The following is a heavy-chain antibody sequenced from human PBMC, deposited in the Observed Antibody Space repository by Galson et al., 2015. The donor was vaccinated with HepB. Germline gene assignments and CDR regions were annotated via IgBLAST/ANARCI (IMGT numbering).Heavy chain of an antibody. CDR2: NFYSGSI. Sequence: SETLSLTCTVSGGSISSSNYYWGWIRQPPGKGLEWIGSNFYSGSIYYNPSLKGRVTISVETSKNQLSLKVNSVTAADTAFYYCASGRRDGYRYFDYWGQGTLVTVSS. V-gene: IGHV4-39*01. CDR3: ASGRRDGYRYFDY. CDR1: GGSISSSNYY. D-gene: IGHD5-24*01. J-gene: IGHJ4*02.